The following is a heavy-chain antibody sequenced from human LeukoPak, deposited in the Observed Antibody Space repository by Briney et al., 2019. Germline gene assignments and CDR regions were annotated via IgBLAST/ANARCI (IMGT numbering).Heavy chain of an antibody. V-gene: IGHV3-9*01. Sequence: GGSLRLSCAASGFTFDDYAMHWVRHAPGKGLEWVSGISWNSGSIGYADSVKGRFTISRDNAKNSLYQQMNSLRAEDTALYYCAKDIRSTVVTYIDYWGQGTLVTVSS. J-gene: IGHJ4*02. D-gene: IGHD4-23*01. CDR1: GFTFDDYA. CDR3: AKDIRSTVVTYIDY. CDR2: ISWNSGSI.